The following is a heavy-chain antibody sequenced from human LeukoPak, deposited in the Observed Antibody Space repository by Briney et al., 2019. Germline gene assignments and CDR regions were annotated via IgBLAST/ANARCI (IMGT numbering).Heavy chain of an antibody. D-gene: IGHD6-19*01. Sequence: GGSLRLSCAASGLTFSSYAMSWVRQAPGKGLEWVSAISGSGGSTYYADCVKGRFTISRDNAKNTLYLQINSLRADDTAVYYCAKDSLQWLDNPPLAFDIWGQGTMVTVSS. CDR1: GLTFSSYA. CDR2: ISGSGGST. CDR3: AKDSLQWLDNPPLAFDI. V-gene: IGHV3-23*01. J-gene: IGHJ3*02.